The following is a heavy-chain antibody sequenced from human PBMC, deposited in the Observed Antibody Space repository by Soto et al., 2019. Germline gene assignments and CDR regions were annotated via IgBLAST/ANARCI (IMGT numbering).Heavy chain of an antibody. CDR1: GYTFTSYG. CDR2: ISAYNGNT. Sequence: QVQLVQSGAEVKKPGASVKVSCKASGYTFTSYGISWVRQAPGQGLEWMGWISAYNGNTNYAQKLQGRVTMTTDTSTSTAYMELRSLISDDTAVYYCARDWEGSYYYYYGMDVWGQGTTVTVSS. V-gene: IGHV1-18*01. J-gene: IGHJ6*02. D-gene: IGHD1-26*01. CDR3: ARDWEGSYYYYYGMDV.